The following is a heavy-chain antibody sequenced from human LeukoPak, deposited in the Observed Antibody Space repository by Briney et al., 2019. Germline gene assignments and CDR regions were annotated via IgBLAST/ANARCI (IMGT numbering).Heavy chain of an antibody. CDR1: GFSFSIFA. V-gene: IGHV3-30*04. Sequence: GGSLRLSCAASGFSFSIFAMHWVRQAPGKGLEWLAFISSGEGNKFYADSVKGRFTIARDNSKSTMYMEMKSLRADDTAVYSWARDLPSTVFGVADYYYMDVWGKGTTVTVSS. J-gene: IGHJ6*03. CDR2: ISSGEGNK. CDR3: ARDLPSTVFGVADYYYMDV. D-gene: IGHD3-3*01.